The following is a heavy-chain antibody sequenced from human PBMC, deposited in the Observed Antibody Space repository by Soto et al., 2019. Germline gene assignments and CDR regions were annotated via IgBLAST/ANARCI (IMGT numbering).Heavy chain of an antibody. D-gene: IGHD6-19*01. Sequence: PGWSLRLSCAASGFTFSSYAMSWVRQAPGKGLEWVSAISGSGGSTYYADSVKGRFTISRDNSKNTLYLQMNSLRAEDTAVYYWATDLTVIEVAGTFFDYWGQGTLVTVSS. CDR1: GFTFSSYA. J-gene: IGHJ4*02. CDR3: ATDLTVIEVAGTFFDY. V-gene: IGHV3-23*01. CDR2: ISGSGGST.